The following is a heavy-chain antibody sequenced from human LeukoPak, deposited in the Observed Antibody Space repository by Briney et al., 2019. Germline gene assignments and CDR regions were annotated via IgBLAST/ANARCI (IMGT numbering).Heavy chain of an antibody. D-gene: IGHD2-2*01. V-gene: IGHV3-23*01. CDR1: GFTFTNYA. CDR3: AKDRIPYCSSTSCPNDY. CDR2: ISSSGANT. Sequence: GGSLRLSCAASGFTFTNYAITWVRQAPGKGLEWVSTISSSGANTYYADSVRGRFTISRDNSKNTLYLQMNSLRAEDTAVYYCAKDRIPYCSSTSCPNDYWGQGTLVTVSS. J-gene: IGHJ4*02.